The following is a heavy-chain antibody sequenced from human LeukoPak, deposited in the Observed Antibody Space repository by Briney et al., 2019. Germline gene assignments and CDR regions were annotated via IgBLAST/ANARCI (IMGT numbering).Heavy chain of an antibody. CDR3: ARDLYSRRMDYYGSGSYFAY. Sequence: SSVKVSCKASGYTFTSYYMHWVRQAPGQGLEWMGIINPSGGSTSYAQKLQGRVTMTTDTSTSTAYMELRSLRSDDTAVYYCARDLYSRRMDYYGSGSYFAYWGQGTRVTVSP. D-gene: IGHD3-10*01. CDR2: INPSGGST. V-gene: IGHV1-46*01. CDR1: GYTFTSYY. J-gene: IGHJ4*02.